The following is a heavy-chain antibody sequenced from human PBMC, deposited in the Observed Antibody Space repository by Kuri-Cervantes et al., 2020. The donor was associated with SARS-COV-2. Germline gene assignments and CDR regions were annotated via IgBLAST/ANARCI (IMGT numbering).Heavy chain of an antibody. D-gene: IGHD3-3*01. CDR2: IKQDGSEK. CDR1: GFTFSSYW. CDR3: ARHRDFWNDGMDV. J-gene: IGHJ6*02. V-gene: IGHV3-7*03. Sequence: GGSLRLSCAASGFTFSSYWMSWVRQAPGKGLEWVANIKQDGSEKYYVDSVKGRLTISRDNARNSSYLQMNSLRAEDTAVYYCARHRDFWNDGMDVWGQGTTVTVSS.